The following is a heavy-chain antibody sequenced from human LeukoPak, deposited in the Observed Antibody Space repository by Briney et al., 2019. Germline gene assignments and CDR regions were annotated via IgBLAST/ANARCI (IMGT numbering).Heavy chain of an antibody. CDR2: ISGSGDST. D-gene: IGHD1-1*01. CDR3: AKVFTQLWSRGAFDI. Sequence: GGSLRLSCAASGFTFSSYAMSWVRQAPGKGLEWVSTISGSGDSTYYADSVKGRFTISRDNSKNTLFLQMNSLRAEDTAVYFSAKVFTQLWSRGAFDIWGQGTTATVSS. J-gene: IGHJ3*02. CDR1: GFTFSSYA. V-gene: IGHV3-23*01.